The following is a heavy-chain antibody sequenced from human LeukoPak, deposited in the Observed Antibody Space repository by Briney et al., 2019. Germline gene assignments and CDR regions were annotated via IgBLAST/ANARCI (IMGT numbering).Heavy chain of an antibody. D-gene: IGHD3-22*01. CDR2: IYPGNSDI. CDR1: GYSFTSSW. Sequence: GESLQISCKSSGYSFTSSWIGWVRQMPGKGLEWVAIIYPGNSDIRYSPSFQGQVTISADKSVSTAYLQWSSLKASDTAMYYCASGGRYYYDSSGWDYFDYWGQGTLVTVSS. CDR3: ASGGRYYYDSSGWDYFDY. J-gene: IGHJ4*02. V-gene: IGHV5-51*01.